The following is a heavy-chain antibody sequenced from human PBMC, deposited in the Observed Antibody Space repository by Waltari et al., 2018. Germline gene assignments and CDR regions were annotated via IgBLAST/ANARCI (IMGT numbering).Heavy chain of an antibody. Sequence: QVQLVQSGAEVKQLGAAVKVSCKASGYTFTDHAMHWVRKASGQGLEGGRRMNPNSGDTNDAQKFQGRVTLTRDTSITTAYMELSSLGSDDTAVYYCATYLRSSGSYSLIYWGQGTLVTVSS. V-gene: IGHV1-2*02. CDR2: MNPNSGDT. CDR1: GYTFTDHA. D-gene: IGHD1-26*01. J-gene: IGHJ4*02. CDR3: ATYLRSSGSYSLIY.